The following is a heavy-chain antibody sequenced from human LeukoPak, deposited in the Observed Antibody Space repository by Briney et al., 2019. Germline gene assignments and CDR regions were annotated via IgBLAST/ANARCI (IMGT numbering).Heavy chain of an antibody. D-gene: IGHD3-10*01. V-gene: IGHV5-51*01. CDR3: ARRPPPDYGSGSVNYYFDY. CDR1: GYSFTSYW. CDR2: IYPGDSDT. J-gene: IGHJ4*02. Sequence: GESLKISCEGSGYSFTSYWIAWVRQMPGKGLEWMGIIYPGDSDTRYSPSFQGQVTISADKSISTAYLQWSSLKASDTAMYYCARRPPPDYGSGSVNYYFDYWGQGTLVTVSS.